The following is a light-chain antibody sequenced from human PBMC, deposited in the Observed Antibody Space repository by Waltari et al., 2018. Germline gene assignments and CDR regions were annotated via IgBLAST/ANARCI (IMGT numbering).Light chain of an antibody. V-gene: IGKV3-11*01. J-gene: IGKJ4*01. Sequence: EIVLTQSQATLSLSPGERVTLSCRASQSVSTFFAWYQQKPGLAPRLLIYDASNRATGIPARFSGSGSGTDFTLTISSLEPEDFAVYYCQQRSNWPLTFGGGTKVELK. CDR2: DAS. CDR3: QQRSNWPLT. CDR1: QSVSTF.